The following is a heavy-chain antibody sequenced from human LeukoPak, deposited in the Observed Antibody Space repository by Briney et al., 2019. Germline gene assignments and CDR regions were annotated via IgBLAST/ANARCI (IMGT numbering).Heavy chain of an antibody. CDR3: AKGPVSAIVGATTLDY. CDR1: GITLSEFW. V-gene: IGHV3-23*01. J-gene: IGHJ4*02. D-gene: IGHD1-26*01. Sequence: GGSLRLSCSASGITLSEFWMHWVRQAPGKGLVWVSLISGSTGSTYYADSVKGRFSISRDNSKNAVYLQMNSLRVEDTAVYYCAKGPVSAIVGATTLDYWGQGTLVTVSS. CDR2: ISGSTGST.